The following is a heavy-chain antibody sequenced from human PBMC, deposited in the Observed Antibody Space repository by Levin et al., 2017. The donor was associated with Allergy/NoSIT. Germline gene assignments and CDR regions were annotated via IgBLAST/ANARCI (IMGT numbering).Heavy chain of an antibody. V-gene: IGHV4-30-2*01. Sequence: SQTLSLTCAVSGGSISSGGYSWSWIRQPPGKGLEWIGYIYHSGSTYYNPSLKSRVTISVDRSKNQFSLKLSSVTAADTAVYYCARVRGCSGGSCYLLDYWGQGTLVTVSS. D-gene: IGHD2-15*01. J-gene: IGHJ4*02. CDR2: IYHSGST. CDR3: ARVRGCSGGSCYLLDY. CDR1: GGSISSGGYS.